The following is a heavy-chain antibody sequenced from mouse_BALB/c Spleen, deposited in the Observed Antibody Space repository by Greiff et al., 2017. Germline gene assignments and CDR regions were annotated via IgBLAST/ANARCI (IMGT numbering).Heavy chain of an antibody. V-gene: IGHV5-17*02. CDR3: ARGGVGPPYYFDY. CDR1: GFTFSSFG. D-gene: IGHD4-1*01. J-gene: IGHJ2*01. Sequence: EVQLVESGGGLVQPGGSRKLSCAASGFTFSSFGMHWVRQAPEKGLEWVAYISSGSSTIYYADTVKGRFTISRDNPKNTLFLQMTSLRSEDTAMYYCARGGVGPPYYFDYWGQGTTLTVSS. CDR2: ISSGSSTI.